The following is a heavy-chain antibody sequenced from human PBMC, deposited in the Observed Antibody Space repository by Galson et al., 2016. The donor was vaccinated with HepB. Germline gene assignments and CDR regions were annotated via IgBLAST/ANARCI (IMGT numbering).Heavy chain of an antibody. CDR1: GYTFTNYA. J-gene: IGHJ4*02. CDR2: INTNAGNP. D-gene: IGHD6-19*01. V-gene: IGHV7-4-1*02. CDR3: ARGRGSVAVVGTITLYYFDY. Sequence: SVKVSCKASGYTFTNYALNWVRQAPGQGLEWMGWINTNAGNPTYAQGFTGRFVFSLDTSVSTAYLQISSLKAEDTAMYYCARGRGSVAVVGTITLYYFDYWGQGTLVTVSS.